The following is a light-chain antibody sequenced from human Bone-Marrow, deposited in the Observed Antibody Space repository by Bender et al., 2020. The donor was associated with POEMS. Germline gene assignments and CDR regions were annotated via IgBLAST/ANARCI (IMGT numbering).Light chain of an antibody. CDR1: SSNIGRNV. Sequence: QSVLTQSPSASGTPGQRVPISCFGRSSNIGRNVVNWFQHLPGRAPKLLISGLNQRPLGVPDRFSASKSGTSASLAISGLQSEDEADYFCAAWDDSLNGPVFGGGTKLTVL. CDR3: AAWDDSLNGPV. J-gene: IGLJ3*02. V-gene: IGLV1-44*01. CDR2: GLN.